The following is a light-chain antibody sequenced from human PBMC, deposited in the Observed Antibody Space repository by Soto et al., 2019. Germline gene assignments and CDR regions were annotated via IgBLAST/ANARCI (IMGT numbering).Light chain of an antibody. CDR2: GTS. CDR3: QQYNNWPPLT. J-gene: IGKJ3*01. Sequence: EIVMTQSPATLSVSPGERATLSCRASRSVSSNLAWYQQKPGQAPRLLIYGTSTRATGIPARFSGSGSGTDFTLTISSLQSEDFAVYYCQQYNNWPPLTFGPGTKVDIK. CDR1: RSVSSN. V-gene: IGKV3-15*01.